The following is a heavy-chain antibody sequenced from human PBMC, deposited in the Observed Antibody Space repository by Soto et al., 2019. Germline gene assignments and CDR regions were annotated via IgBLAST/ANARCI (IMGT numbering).Heavy chain of an antibody. CDR1: GYTLTELS. CDR2: FDPEDGET. CDR3: ARDASYYSLWSGYYPSRNGMDV. V-gene: IGHV1-24*01. D-gene: IGHD3-3*01. Sequence: GASVKVSCKVSGYTLTELSMHWVRQAPVKGLEWMGGFDPEDGETIYAQKFQGRVTMTEDTSTDTAYMELSSLRADDTAVYYCARDASYYSLWSGYYPSRNGMDVWGQGTTVTVSS. J-gene: IGHJ6*02.